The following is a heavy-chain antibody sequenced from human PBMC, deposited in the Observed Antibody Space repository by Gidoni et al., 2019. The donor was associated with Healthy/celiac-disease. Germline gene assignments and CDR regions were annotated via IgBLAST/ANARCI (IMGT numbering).Heavy chain of an antibody. J-gene: IGHJ6*02. V-gene: IGHV3-23*01. CDR3: AKDVIAAARGYYYGMDV. Sequence: EVQLLESGGGLVQPGWSLTLSCAASGFSFSRSGMSWVRQAPGKGLEWVSAISGSGGSTYYADSVKGRFTISRDNSKNTLYLQINSLRAEDTAVYYCAKDVIAAARGYYYGMDVWGQGTTVTVSS. CDR1: GFSFSRSG. D-gene: IGHD6-13*01. CDR2: ISGSGGST.